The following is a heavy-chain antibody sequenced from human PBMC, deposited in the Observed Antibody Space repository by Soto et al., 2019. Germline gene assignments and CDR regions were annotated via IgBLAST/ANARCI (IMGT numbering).Heavy chain of an antibody. Sequence: QVQLVQSGPEVKKPGASVKVSCKTSGYTFTSYGISWVRQAPGQGLEWMGWISTDKGKTNYAQKFQGRVTMTTDTPTTTAYMELRSLGSDDTAVYYCATRSPAFDYWGQGTLVTVSS. CDR3: ATRSPAFDY. V-gene: IGHV1-18*01. J-gene: IGHJ4*02. CDR2: ISTDKGKT. CDR1: GYTFTSYG.